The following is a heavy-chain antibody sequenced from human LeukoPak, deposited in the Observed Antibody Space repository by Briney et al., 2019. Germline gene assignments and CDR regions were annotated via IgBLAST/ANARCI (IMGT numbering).Heavy chain of an antibody. CDR1: GFTFSLYA. D-gene: IGHD3-22*01. CDR2: IWYDGSKK. CDR3: ARAPMSYDSSGFGGAFDI. V-gene: IGHV3-33*01. J-gene: IGHJ3*02. Sequence: GGSLRLSCAASGFTFSLYAMHWVRQAPGKGLEWVALIWYDGSKKFYADSVEGRFTISRDNSKNTLYLQMNSLRADDTAVYYCARAPMSYDSSGFGGAFDIWGQGTMVTVSS.